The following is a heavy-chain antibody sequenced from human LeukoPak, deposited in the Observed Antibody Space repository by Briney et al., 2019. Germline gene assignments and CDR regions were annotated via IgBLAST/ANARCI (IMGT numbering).Heavy chain of an antibody. V-gene: IGHV3-21*01. D-gene: IGHD3-3*01. CDR1: GFTFSDYS. J-gene: IGHJ4*02. CDR2: ISSSSPYI. CDR3: ARSARLMKGVVEVTALDD. Sequence: PGGSLRLSCAASGFTFSDYSMNWVRQAPGKGLEWVASISSSSPYIYYTDSVKGRFTISRDNAKNSLYLQMNSLRADDTAVYYCARSARLMKGVVEVTALDDWGQGTLVTVSS.